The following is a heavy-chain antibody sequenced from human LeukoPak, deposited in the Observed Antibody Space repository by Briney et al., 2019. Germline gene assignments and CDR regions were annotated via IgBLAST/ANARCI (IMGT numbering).Heavy chain of an antibody. J-gene: IGHJ6*02. CDR1: GFTFSSYG. V-gene: IGHV3-30*18. D-gene: IGHD4-17*01. CDR2: ISYDGSNK. Sequence: GGSLRLSCAASGFTFSSYGMHWVRQAPGKGLEWVAVISYDGSNKYYADSVKGRFTISRDNSKNTLYLQMNSLRAEDTAVYYCAKDGTTVTTMWELNYYYGMDVWGQGTTVTVSS. CDR3: AKDGTTVTTMWELNYYYGMDV.